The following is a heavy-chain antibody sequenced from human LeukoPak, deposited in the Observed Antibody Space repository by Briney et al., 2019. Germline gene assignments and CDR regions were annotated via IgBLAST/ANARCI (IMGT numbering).Heavy chain of an antibody. CDR3: ARNPSYYDILTGYYPAFPDY. Sequence: SETLSLTCTVSGGSLSSYFWSWIRQPPGEGLEWVGYIYFSGSTNYNPSLKSRVTISVDTSKNQFSLKLSSVTAADTAVYYCARNPSYYDILTGYYPAFPDYWGQGTLVTVSS. J-gene: IGHJ4*02. D-gene: IGHD3-9*01. V-gene: IGHV4-59*01. CDR1: GGSLSSYF. CDR2: IYFSGST.